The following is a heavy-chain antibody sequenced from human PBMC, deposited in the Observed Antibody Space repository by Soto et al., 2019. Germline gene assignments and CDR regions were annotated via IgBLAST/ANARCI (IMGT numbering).Heavy chain of an antibody. V-gene: IGHV3-48*04. D-gene: IGHD3-9*01. Sequence: PGGSLRLSCIGSGFTFSSYSMVWVRQAPGKGLEWISYIFVSSTTIYYADPVKGRFTVSRDNAQNSLFLLMNSLRAEDTAIYYCARDKDWAFDYWGQGTLVTVSS. J-gene: IGHJ4*02. CDR1: GFTFSSYS. CDR2: IFVSSTTI. CDR3: ARDKDWAFDY.